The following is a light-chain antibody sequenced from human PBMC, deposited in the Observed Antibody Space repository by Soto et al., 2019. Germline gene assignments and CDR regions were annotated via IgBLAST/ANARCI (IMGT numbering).Light chain of an antibody. V-gene: IGKV3-20*01. J-gene: IGKJ3*01. CDR3: QQYGSSPFT. CDR2: GAS. CDR1: QSVSSSY. Sequence: EIVLTQSPGPLSLSPGERATLSCRASQSVSSSYLAWYQQKPGQAHRLLIYGASSRATGIPDRFSGSGSGTDFTLTISRLEPEDFAVYYCQQYGSSPFTFGPGTKVDI.